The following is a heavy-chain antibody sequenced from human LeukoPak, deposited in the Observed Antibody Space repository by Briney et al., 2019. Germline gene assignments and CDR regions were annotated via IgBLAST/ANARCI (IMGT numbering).Heavy chain of an antibody. V-gene: IGHV1-2*02. Sequence: ASVKVSCKASGYIFTGYYIHWVRQAPGQGLEWMGWINPNSGGTNYAQKFQGRVTMTRDTSISTAYMELSRLRSDDTAVFYCARVSLGGFRVLDRSFDYWGQGTLVTVSS. D-gene: IGHD4/OR15-4a*01. CDR3: ARVSLGGFRVLDRSFDY. CDR2: INPNSGGT. CDR1: GYIFTGYY. J-gene: IGHJ4*02.